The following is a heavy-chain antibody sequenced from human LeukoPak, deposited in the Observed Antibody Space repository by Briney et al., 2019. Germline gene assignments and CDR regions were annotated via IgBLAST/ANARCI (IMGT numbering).Heavy chain of an antibody. D-gene: IGHD6-19*01. V-gene: IGHV3-48*02. CDR2: ISSSGDVI. CDR1: GFTFSSYA. Sequence: QAGGSLRLSCAASGFTFSSYAMSWVRQAPGKGLEWVSFISSSGDVIYYADSVKGRFTISRDNAKNSLYLQMNSLRDEDTAVYYCARGLSGWYRQFDPWGQGTLVTVSS. J-gene: IGHJ5*02. CDR3: ARGLSGWYRQFDP.